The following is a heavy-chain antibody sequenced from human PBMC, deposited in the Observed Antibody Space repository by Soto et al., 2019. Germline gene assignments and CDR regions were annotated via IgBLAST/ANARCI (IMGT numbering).Heavy chain of an antibody. Sequence: SETLSLTCTISGASLTDHYGSWLRQPPGKGLEWIGYMFYTGTSNYNSSLNSRASISVDQAKNQFSLKMTSLTAADTAVYYCARSVHSFAGGSWGQGMMVTLSA. CDR1: GASLTDHY. CDR2: MFYTGTS. J-gene: IGHJ4*02. D-gene: IGHD3-16*01. CDR3: ARSVHSFAGGS. V-gene: IGHV4-59*11.